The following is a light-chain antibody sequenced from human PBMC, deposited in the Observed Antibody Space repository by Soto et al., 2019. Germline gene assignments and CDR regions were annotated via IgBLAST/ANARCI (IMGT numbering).Light chain of an antibody. CDR2: KAS. V-gene: IGKV1-5*03. J-gene: IGKJ1*01. Sequence: DIHMTQSPSTLSPSVGDRVTITCRASQSISSWLAWYKQKPGKAPKLLIYKASSLQIGVPSRFSGSGSGTEFTLTISSLQPDDFATYYCQQYNSHWTFGQGTKLDIK. CDR1: QSISSW. CDR3: QQYNSHWT.